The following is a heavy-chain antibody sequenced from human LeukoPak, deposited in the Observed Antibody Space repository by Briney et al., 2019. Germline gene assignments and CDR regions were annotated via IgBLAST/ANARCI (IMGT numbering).Heavy chain of an antibody. Sequence: PSQTLSLTCTVSGGSISSDDYYWSWIPQPPGEGLEWIGYIYNSGSTYYNPSLKSRVTISVDTSKNQFSLRLSSVTAADTAVYYCARTPSGGIWDFDSWGQGTLVTVSS. CDR3: ARTPSGGIWDFDS. D-gene: IGHD2-15*01. CDR1: GGSISSDDYY. V-gene: IGHV4-30-4*01. J-gene: IGHJ4*02. CDR2: IYNSGST.